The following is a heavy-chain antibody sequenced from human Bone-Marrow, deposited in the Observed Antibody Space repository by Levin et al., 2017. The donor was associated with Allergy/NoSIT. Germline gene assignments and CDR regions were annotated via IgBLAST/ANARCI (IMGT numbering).Heavy chain of an antibody. D-gene: IGHD3-16*01. J-gene: IGHJ4*02. Sequence: ASVKVSCKASGYTFTGYYMHWVRQAPGQGLEWMGIINPSGGNANYAQKFQERVTMTRDASTDTVYMEVASLRPDDTAVYFCARERRFRRYYFDYWGQGTLVTVSS. V-gene: IGHV1-46*01. CDR1: GYTFTGYY. CDR2: INPSGGNA. CDR3: ARERRFRRYYFDY.